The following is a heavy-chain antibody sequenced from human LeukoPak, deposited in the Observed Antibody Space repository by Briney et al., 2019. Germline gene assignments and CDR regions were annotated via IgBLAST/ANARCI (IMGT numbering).Heavy chain of an antibody. Sequence: ASVKVSCTASGYTFTSYGISGVRQAPGQGVEWMGWISAYNGNTNYEQKLEGRVTMTTDTSTSTAYMELRSLRSDDTAVYYCGRVPPHQVGAYPYFDYWGQGTLVTVS. D-gene: IGHD1-26*01. J-gene: IGHJ4*02. V-gene: IGHV1-18*01. CDR2: ISAYNGNT. CDR1: GYTFTSYG. CDR3: GRVPPHQVGAYPYFDY.